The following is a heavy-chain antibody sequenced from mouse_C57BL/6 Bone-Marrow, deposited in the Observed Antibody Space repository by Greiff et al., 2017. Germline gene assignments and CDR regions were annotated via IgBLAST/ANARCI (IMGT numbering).Heavy chain of an antibody. D-gene: IGHD2-13*01. Sequence: EVMLVESGGDLVKPGGSLKLSCAASGFTFSSYGMSWVRQTPDKRLEWVATISSGGSYTYYPDSVKGRFTISRDTATKTLYLQMSSLKSEDTAMYYCARRRDYEDFWGQGTTLTGSS. CDR2: ISSGGSYT. CDR3: ARRRDYEDF. V-gene: IGHV5-6*02. CDR1: GFTFSSYG. J-gene: IGHJ2*01.